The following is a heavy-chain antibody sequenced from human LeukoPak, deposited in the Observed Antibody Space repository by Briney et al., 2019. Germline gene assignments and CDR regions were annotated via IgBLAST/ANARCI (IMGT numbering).Heavy chain of an antibody. D-gene: IGHD2-2*01. CDR1: GFSFSSSW. CDR3: TRGQMPEGLFY. Sequence: GGSLRLSCAASGFSFSSSWMHWVRQAPGKGLVWVSRMNSDGSITTYADSVKGRFTISRDNAKNTLYLQMNSLRAKDTAVYYCTRGQMPEGLFYWGQGSLVTVSS. V-gene: IGHV3-74*01. CDR2: MNSDGSIT. J-gene: IGHJ4*02.